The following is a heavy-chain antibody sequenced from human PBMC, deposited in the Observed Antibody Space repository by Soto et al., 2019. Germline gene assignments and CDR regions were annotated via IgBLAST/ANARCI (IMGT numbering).Heavy chain of an antibody. V-gene: IGHV4-59*11. CDR3: ARSDRILLYDASGDYYYGMDV. CDR1: GGSISSHY. CDR2: IYYSGST. D-gene: IGHD2-2*02. Sequence: SETLSLTCTVSGGSISSHYWSWIRQPPGKGLEWIGYIYYSGSTNYNPSLKSRVTISVDTSKNQFSLKLSSVTAADTAVYYCARSDRILLYDASGDYYYGMDVWGQGTTVTVSS. J-gene: IGHJ6*02.